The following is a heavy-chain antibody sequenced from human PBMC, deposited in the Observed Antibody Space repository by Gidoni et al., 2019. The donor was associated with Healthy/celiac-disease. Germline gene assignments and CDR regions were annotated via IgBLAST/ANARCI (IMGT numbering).Heavy chain of an antibody. D-gene: IGHD3-16*01. CDR3: ARLWRENDAFDI. CDR2: IYHSGST. Sequence: QLQLQESVPGLVKPSQTLSLTCAVSGGSSSSGGYSWSRIRQPPGKGLEWIGYIYHSGSTYYNPSLKSRVTISVDRTKNQFSLKLSSVTAADTAVYYCARLWRENDAFDIWGQGTMVTVSS. CDR1: GGSSSSGGYS. J-gene: IGHJ3*02. V-gene: IGHV4-30-2*01.